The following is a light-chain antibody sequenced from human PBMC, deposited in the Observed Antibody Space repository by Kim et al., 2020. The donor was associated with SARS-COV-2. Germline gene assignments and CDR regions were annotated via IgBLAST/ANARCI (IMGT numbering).Light chain of an antibody. CDR1: SLRTYY. Sequence: SSELTQDPAVSVALGQTVRITCQGDSLRTYYATWYQQKSGQAPILVFYGKDKRPSGIPDRFSGSSSGNTASLTITGAQAADEADYYCQSRDRRGTVVFGGGTQLTVL. CDR3: QSRDRRGTVV. V-gene: IGLV3-19*01. J-gene: IGLJ2*01. CDR2: GKD.